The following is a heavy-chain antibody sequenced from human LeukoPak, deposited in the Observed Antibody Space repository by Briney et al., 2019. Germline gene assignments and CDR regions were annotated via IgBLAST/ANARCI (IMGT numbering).Heavy chain of an antibody. CDR1: GFTFSSYA. D-gene: IGHD2-8*02. CDR2: ISCSGGNT. V-gene: IGHV3-23*01. Sequence: GGSLRLSCAASGFTFSSYAMGWVRRAPGKGLEWVSSISCSGGNTYYADSVKGRFTISRDNSKNTLYLQMNSLRAEDTAIYYCAKKYCSGGVCYPPSFDYWGRGTLVIVSS. CDR3: AKKYCSGGVCYPPSFDY. J-gene: IGHJ4*02.